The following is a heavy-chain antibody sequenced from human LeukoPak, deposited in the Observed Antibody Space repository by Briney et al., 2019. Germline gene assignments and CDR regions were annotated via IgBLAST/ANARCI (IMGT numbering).Heavy chain of an antibody. CDR3: AKGDYGGNLGYWYFDL. CDR2: MNPNIGNT. V-gene: IGHV1-8*03. CDR1: GYTFTNYN. J-gene: IGHJ2*01. Sequence: GASVKVSCKASGYTFTNYNINWVRQATGQGLEWMGWMNPNIGNTGYAQKFQGRVTITRNTSISTAYMELSSLRAEDTALYYCAKGDYGGNLGYWYFDLWGRGTQVTVSS. D-gene: IGHD4-23*01.